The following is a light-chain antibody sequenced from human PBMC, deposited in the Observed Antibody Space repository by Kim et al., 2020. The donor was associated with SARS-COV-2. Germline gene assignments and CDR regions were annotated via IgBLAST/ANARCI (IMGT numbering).Light chain of an antibody. CDR1: SANIGNNY. V-gene: IGLV1-51*01. Sequence: GQKVTISCSGSSANIGNNYVSWYQQLPGTAPKLLIYDNNKRPSGIPDRFSGSKSGTSATLGITGLQTGDEADYYCGTLDSSLSGLVFGGGTQLTVL. J-gene: IGLJ3*02. CDR3: GTLDSSLSGLV. CDR2: DNN.